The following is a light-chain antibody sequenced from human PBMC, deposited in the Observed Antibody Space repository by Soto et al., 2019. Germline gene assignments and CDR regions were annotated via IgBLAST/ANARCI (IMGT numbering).Light chain of an antibody. Sequence: DIQMTQSPSTLSASVGDRVTITCRASETINNWLAWYQQKPGKPPKLLISKASNLERGVPSRFSGSGSETEFTLTISGLQTDDFSTYYCQQYDSYSLLTFAGGNSVDLK. J-gene: IGKJ4*01. CDR2: KAS. V-gene: IGKV1-5*03. CDR1: ETINNW. CDR3: QQYDSYSLLT.